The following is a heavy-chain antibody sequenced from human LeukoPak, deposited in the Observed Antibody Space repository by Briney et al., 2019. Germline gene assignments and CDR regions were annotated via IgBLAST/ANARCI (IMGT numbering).Heavy chain of an antibody. CDR2: INPSGGTT. V-gene: IGHV1-46*01. Sequence: ASVKLSCKASGYTFISYYIHWVRQAPGQGLDWMGIINPSGGTTSYAQRFQGRVTMTRDTSTSTVNMELSSLRSEDTAVYYCARWDYFDSSANDYWGQGTQVTVSS. J-gene: IGHJ4*02. D-gene: IGHD3-22*01. CDR1: GYTFISYY. CDR3: ARWDYFDSSANDY.